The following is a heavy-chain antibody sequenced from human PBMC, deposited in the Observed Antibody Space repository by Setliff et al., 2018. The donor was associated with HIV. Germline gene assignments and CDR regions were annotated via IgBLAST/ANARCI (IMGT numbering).Heavy chain of an antibody. CDR1: GGSFSDYY. CDR3: ARGVSAASDYFDY. V-gene: IGHV4-34*01. CDR2: INHSGST. D-gene: IGHD6-25*01. J-gene: IGHJ4*02. Sequence: SETLSLTCAVYGGSFSDYYWSWIRQPPGKGLEWIGEINHSGSTNYNPSLKSRVTISVDTSKNQFSLKLNSVTAADTAVYYCARGVSAASDYFDYWGQGTLVTVSS.